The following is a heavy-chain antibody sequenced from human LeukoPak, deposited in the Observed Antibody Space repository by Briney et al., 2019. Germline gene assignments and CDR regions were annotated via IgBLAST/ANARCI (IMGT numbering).Heavy chain of an antibody. V-gene: IGHV4-4*07. CDR2: IYTSGST. CDR3: ASTFDGSTNYYYYMDV. CDR1: GGSISSYY. J-gene: IGHJ6*03. D-gene: IGHD3-10*01. Sequence: SETLSLTCTVSGGSISSYYWSWVRQPAGKGLEWIGRIYTSGSTNYNPSLKSRVTMSVDTSKNQFSLKLSSVTAADTAVYYCASTFDGSTNYYYYMDVWGKGTTVTISS.